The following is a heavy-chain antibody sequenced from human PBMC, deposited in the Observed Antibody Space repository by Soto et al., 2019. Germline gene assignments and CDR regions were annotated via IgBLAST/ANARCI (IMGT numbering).Heavy chain of an antibody. V-gene: IGHV3-23*01. Sequence: PGGSLRLSCAASGFTFSNYAMTWVSQAPGKGLEWVSGISGSGGTTFYAGFVKGRFPISRDNSKNTLYLQMNSLRAEDTAVYYCALRYCSRTTCPPLNSYFYMDVWGKGTTVTVSS. CDR2: ISGSGGTT. CDR1: GFTFSNYA. CDR3: ALRYCSRTTCPPLNSYFYMDV. J-gene: IGHJ6*03. D-gene: IGHD2-2*01.